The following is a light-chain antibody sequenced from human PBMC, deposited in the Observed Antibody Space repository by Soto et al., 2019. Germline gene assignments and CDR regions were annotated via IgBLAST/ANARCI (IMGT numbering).Light chain of an antibody. CDR2: STS. Sequence: QAVVTQKPSQTVSPGGTVTLTCASSAGAVTSAYYTNWLQQKPGQAPRALIYSTSEKHSWTPARFSGSLLGGKAALTLSAAQPEDEADYYCLLYYGGAQVLFGGGTKLTVL. CDR3: LLYYGGAQVL. V-gene: IGLV7-43*01. J-gene: IGLJ2*01. CDR1: AGAVTSAYY.